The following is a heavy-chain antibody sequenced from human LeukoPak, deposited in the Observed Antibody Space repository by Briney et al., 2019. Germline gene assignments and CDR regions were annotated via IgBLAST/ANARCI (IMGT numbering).Heavy chain of an antibody. V-gene: IGHV1-69*08. D-gene: IGHD6-19*01. CDR1: GGTFSSYT. J-gene: IGHJ6*02. Sequence: SVKVSCKASGGTFSSYTISWVRQAPGQGLEWMGRIIPILGTANYAQKFQGRVTITADKPTSTAYMELSSLRSEDTAMYYCARTYSSGSANYYYYYGMDVWGQGTTVTVSS. CDR3: ARTYSSGSANYYYYYGMDV. CDR2: IIPILGTA.